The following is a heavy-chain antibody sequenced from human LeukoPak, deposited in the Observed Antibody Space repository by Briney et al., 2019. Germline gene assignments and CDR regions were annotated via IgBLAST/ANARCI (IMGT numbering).Heavy chain of an antibody. Sequence: SETLSLTCTVSGGSISSYYWSWIRQPPGKGLEWIGYIYYSGSTNYNPSLKSRVTISVDTSKSQFSLKLSSVTAADTAVYYCARDEDTFDYWGQGTLVTVSS. CDR1: GGSISSYY. CDR2: IYYSGST. J-gene: IGHJ4*02. V-gene: IGHV4-59*01. CDR3: ARDEDTFDY. D-gene: IGHD5-18*01.